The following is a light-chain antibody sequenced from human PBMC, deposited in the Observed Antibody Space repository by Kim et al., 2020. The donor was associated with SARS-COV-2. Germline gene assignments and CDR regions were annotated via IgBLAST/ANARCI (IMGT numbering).Light chain of an antibody. V-gene: IGKV3-20*01. CDR1: QSGSSTY. CDR2: GAS. J-gene: IGKJ2*01. Sequence: SCPGDSASLPCRPTQSGSSTYFAWYQQKPRQPPMLLIYGASSSATGIPDRFSGSGDATPFTLTLSRLEPEDFAVYYCQQCGSSPYTFGQGTKLEI. CDR3: QQCGSSPYT.